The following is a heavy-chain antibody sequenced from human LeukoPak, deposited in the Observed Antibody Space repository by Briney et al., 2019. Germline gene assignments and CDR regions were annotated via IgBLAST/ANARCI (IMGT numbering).Heavy chain of an antibody. CDR1: GGSISSSPFS. CDR2: IYYSGST. J-gene: IGHJ6*03. Sequence: PSETLSLTCTVSGGSISSSPFSWGWIRQPPGKGLEWIGSIYYSGSTYYNPSLKSRVTISVDTSKNQFSLKLNSVTAADTAVYYCAREHGYSYGLGYYYYYMDVWGKGTTVTISS. D-gene: IGHD5-18*01. V-gene: IGHV4-39*02. CDR3: AREHGYSYGLGYYYYYMDV.